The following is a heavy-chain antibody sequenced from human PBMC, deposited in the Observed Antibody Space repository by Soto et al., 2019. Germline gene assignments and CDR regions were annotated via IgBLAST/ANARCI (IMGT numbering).Heavy chain of an antibody. V-gene: IGHV3-23*01. D-gene: IGHD2-8*02. Sequence: GGSLRLSCVVSGITFSTYAMTWVRQAPGKGLEWVSAIVGRGSGTYYADSVKGRFTISRYNSKTTLYLQMNSLRDEDTAVYSCATISGPGRAGSNGGVFDFWGQGTLVTVSS. CDR1: GITFSTYA. CDR3: ATISGPGRAGSNGGVFDF. J-gene: IGHJ4*02. CDR2: IVGRGSGT.